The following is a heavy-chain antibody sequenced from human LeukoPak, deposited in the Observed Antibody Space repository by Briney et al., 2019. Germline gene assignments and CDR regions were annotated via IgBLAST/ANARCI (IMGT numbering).Heavy chain of an antibody. Sequence: ASVKDSCKSSGYTFTGYYMHWVRQAPGQGFEWMGRIDSNSGGTNYAQNFQGRVTMTRDTSISTVYMELISLRSDDTAVYYCAREMNYDEDRTSDYWGQGTLVTVSS. V-gene: IGHV1-2*02. CDR1: GYTFTGYY. D-gene: IGHD4-17*01. CDR3: AREMNYDEDRTSDY. J-gene: IGHJ4*02. CDR2: IDSNSGGT.